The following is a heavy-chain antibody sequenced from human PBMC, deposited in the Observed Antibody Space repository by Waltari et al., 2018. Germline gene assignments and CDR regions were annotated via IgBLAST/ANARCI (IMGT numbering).Heavy chain of an antibody. D-gene: IGHD6-19*01. CDR2: INTENGIT. V-gene: IGHV1-3*04. CDR1: GYSFTAYT. CDR3: ARKVAGGRDWFDP. Sequence: QVQLVQSGTEVKKPGASVKISCAASGYSFTAYTLQWVRQAPGQGLEWMGWINTENGITEDATDCQGRVTFTRDTSARTGDMELRSLTTEDTAVYYWARKVAGGRDWFDPWGQGTLVTVTS. J-gene: IGHJ5*02.